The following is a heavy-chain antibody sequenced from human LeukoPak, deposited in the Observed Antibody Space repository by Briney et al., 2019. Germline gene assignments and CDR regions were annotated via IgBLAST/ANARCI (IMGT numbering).Heavy chain of an antibody. CDR1: GFTFSSYA. V-gene: IGHV3-23*01. Sequence: PGGSLRLFCAASGFTFSSYAMSWVRQAPGKGLEWVSVISGSGGSTYYADSVKGRFTISRDNSKNTLYLQMNSLRPEDTAVYYCAKAPVTYYYYGMDVWGQGTTVTVSS. CDR3: AKAPVTYYYYGMDV. D-gene: IGHD4-17*01. J-gene: IGHJ6*02. CDR2: ISGSGGST.